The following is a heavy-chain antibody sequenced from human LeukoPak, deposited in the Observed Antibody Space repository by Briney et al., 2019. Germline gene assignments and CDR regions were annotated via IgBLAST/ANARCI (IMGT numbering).Heavy chain of an antibody. CDR1: GYTFTSYD. CDR3: ARGDVVVPAANRCHWFDP. V-gene: IGHV1-8*03. D-gene: IGHD2-2*01. J-gene: IGHJ5*02. CDR2: MNPNSGNT. Sequence: ASVKVSCNASGYTFTSYDINWVRQATGQGLEWMGWMNPNSGNTGYAQKFQGRVTITRNTSISTAYMELSSLRSEDTAVYYCARGDVVVPAANRCHWFDPWGQGTLVTVSS.